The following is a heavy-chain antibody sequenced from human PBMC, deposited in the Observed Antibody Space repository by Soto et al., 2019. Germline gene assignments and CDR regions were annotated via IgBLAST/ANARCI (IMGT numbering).Heavy chain of an antibody. J-gene: IGHJ4*01. Sequence: PSENLSLTSTVSGGSISGSSYYWGWIRQPPGKGLEWIGSIYYSGSTYYNPSLKSRVTISVDTSKNQFSLKLTSVTAADTAVYYFARSHYYGSGSYIYWGQGTLVTVSS. V-gene: IGHV4-39*01. D-gene: IGHD3-10*01. CDR1: GGSISGSSYY. CDR3: ARSHYYGSGSYIY. CDR2: IYYSGST.